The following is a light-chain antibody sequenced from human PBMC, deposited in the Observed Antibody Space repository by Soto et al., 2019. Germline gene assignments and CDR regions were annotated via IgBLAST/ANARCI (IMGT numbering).Light chain of an antibody. J-gene: IGLJ2*01. CDR1: SSNIGAGYD. Sequence: QSVLTQPPSVSGAPGQRVTISCPGSSSNIGAGYDVHWYQQLPGTAPKLLFYGNSNRPSGVPDRFSGSKSGTSASLAITGLQAEDEADYYCQSYDSSLSGSGVFGGGTKLTVL. V-gene: IGLV1-40*01. CDR2: GNS. CDR3: QSYDSSLSGSGV.